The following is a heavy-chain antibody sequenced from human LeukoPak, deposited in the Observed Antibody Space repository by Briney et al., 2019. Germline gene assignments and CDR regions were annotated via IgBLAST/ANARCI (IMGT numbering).Heavy chain of an antibody. CDR1: GFTFSHYW. Sequence: PGGSLRLSCVASGFTFSHYWMSWVRQAPGKGLEWVANIKEDGSIEDYVDSVKGRFTVSRDNAKNSPYLEMNSLRVEDTAVYYCVSQQVAPPWGQGTLVIVSS. J-gene: IGHJ5*02. D-gene: IGHD5-12*01. CDR2: IKEDGSIE. V-gene: IGHV3-7*01. CDR3: VSQQVAPP.